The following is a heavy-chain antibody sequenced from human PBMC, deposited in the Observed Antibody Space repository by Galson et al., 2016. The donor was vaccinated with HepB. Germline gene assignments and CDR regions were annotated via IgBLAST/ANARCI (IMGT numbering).Heavy chain of an antibody. J-gene: IGHJ3*02. CDR1: GGSITSDNYY. V-gene: IGHV4-39*01. D-gene: IGHD2-2*01. CDR2: PSYTGST. CDR3: GVVVQAADGLAFDI. Sequence: SETLSLTCAVSGGSITSDNYYWGWIRQPPGKGLEWIGSPSYTGSTYYNPSLKSRVTISVDTSENQFSLKLSSVTAADTAVYYCGVVVQAADGLAFDIWGQGTMVTVSP.